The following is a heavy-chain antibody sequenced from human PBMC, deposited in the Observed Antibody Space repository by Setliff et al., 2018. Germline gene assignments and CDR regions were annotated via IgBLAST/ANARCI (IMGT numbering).Heavy chain of an antibody. J-gene: IGHJ4*02. V-gene: IGHV3-48*01. CDR3: ARPVDTAMVSPFDY. Sequence: SCAASGFTFSSYSMNWVRQAPGKGLEWVSYISSSSSTIYYADSVKGRFTISRDNAKNSLYLQMNSLRAEDTAVYYCARPVDTAMVSPFDYWGQGTLVTVSS. D-gene: IGHD5-18*01. CDR1: GFTFSSYS. CDR2: ISSSSSTI.